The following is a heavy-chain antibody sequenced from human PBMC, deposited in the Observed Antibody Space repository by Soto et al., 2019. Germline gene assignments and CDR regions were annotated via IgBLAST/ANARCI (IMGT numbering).Heavy chain of an antibody. CDR1: GGTFSSYR. D-gene: IGHD6-13*01. CDR3: ARDSGAKLSSS. V-gene: IGHV1-69*13. J-gene: IGHJ4*02. CDR2: IVPIYRTA. Sequence: SVKVSCKASGGTFSSYRINWVRQAPGQGLEWVGGIVPIYRTADYAQKFQGRVTITADESARTAYMELRSLRSQDTAVYYCARDSGAKLSSSWGQGXLVTVSS.